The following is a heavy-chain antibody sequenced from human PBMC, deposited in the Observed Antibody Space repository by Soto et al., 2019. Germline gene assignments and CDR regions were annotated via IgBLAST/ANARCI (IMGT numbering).Heavy chain of an antibody. V-gene: IGHV3-21*06. CDR1: GFAFSSYS. Sequence: EVQLVESGGGLVKPGGSLRLSCAASGFAFSSYSMNWVRQAPGKGLEWVAFITIRSSYIYYADSVRGRFTISRDNAKNSLYLQMDGLRAEDTAVHYCARDDGWLVLDYWGQGTLVTVSS. D-gene: IGHD6-19*01. CDR2: ITIRSSYI. J-gene: IGHJ4*02. CDR3: ARDDGWLVLDY.